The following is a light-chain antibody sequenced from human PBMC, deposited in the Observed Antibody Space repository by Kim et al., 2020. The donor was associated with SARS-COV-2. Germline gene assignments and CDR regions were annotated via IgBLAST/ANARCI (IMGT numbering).Light chain of an antibody. CDR1: QDISNF. CDR3: QQYDTLPPT. Sequence: DIQMTQSPSSLSASVGDRVTITCQANQDISNFLNWYQQRPGRAPKLLIYDASTLETGVPSRFSGSGSGTDFTFTISSLQPEDIATYYCQQYDTLPPTFGGGTKVDI. J-gene: IGKJ4*01. V-gene: IGKV1-33*01. CDR2: DAS.